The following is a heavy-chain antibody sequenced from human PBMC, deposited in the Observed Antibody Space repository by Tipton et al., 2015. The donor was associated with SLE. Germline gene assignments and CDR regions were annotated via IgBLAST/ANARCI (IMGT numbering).Heavy chain of an antibody. D-gene: IGHD3-10*01. V-gene: IGHV4-4*07. Sequence: TLSLTCTVSGGSISSYYWSWIRQPAGKGLEWFGRIYTSGRTNYNTSLKSRVTMSVDTSKNQFSLKLSSVTAADTAVYYCARLNNVRVVRGLTPYWYFDLWGRGTLVTVSS. CDR2: IYTSGRT. CDR1: GGSISSYY. CDR3: ARLNNVRVVRGLTPYWYFDL. J-gene: IGHJ2*01.